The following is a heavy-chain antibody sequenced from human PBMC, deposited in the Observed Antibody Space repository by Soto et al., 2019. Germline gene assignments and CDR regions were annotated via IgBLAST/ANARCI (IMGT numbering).Heavy chain of an antibody. D-gene: IGHD5-12*01. J-gene: IGHJ6*02. Sequence: QVQLVQSGAEVKKPGSSVMVSCKASGDTFIGYSISWVRQAPGQGLEWMGWVIPTQRTTKYAQNFQGRVTMTVDQSASTTYMELSSLRPEDTALYYCVIDRLIVAVSVGRMDVWGQGTTVTVSS. CDR3: VIDRLIVAVSVGRMDV. V-gene: IGHV1-69*01. CDR1: GDTFIGYS. CDR2: VIPTQRTT.